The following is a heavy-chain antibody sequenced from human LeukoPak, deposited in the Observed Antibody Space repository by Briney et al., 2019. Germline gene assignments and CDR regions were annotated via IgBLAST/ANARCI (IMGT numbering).Heavy chain of an antibody. D-gene: IGHD2-15*01. J-gene: IGHJ4*02. CDR3: ARGGGLQRRYFEY. V-gene: IGHV1-69*13. CDR1: GGTFSSYA. CDR2: IIPIFGTA. Sequence: SVKVSCKASGGTFSSYAISWVRQAPGQGLEWMGGIIPIFGTANYAQKFQGRVTITADESTSTAYMELSSLRSEDTAIYYCARGGGLQRRYFEYWGQGTLLTVSS.